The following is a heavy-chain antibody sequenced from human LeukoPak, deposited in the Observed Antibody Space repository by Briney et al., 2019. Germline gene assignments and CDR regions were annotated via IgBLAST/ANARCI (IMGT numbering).Heavy chain of an antibody. CDR2: IWYDGSNK. J-gene: IGHJ4*02. CDR1: GFTFSSYG. CDR3: AKAFIAVAVNYVDY. D-gene: IGHD6-19*01. V-gene: IGHV3-33*06. Sequence: GGSLRLSCAASGFTFSSYGMHWVRQAPGKGLEWVAVIWYDGSNKYYADSVKGRFTISRDNSKNTLYLQMNSLRAEDTAVYYCAKAFIAVAVNYVDYWGQGTLVTVSS.